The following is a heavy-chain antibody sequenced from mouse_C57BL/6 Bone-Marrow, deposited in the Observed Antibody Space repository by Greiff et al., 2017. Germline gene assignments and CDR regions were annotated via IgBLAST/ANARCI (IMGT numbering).Heavy chain of an antibody. V-gene: IGHV5-12*01. Sequence: EVQGVESGGGLVQPGGSLKLSCAASGFTFSDYYMYWVRQTPEKRLEWVAYISNGGGSTYYPDTVKGRFTISRDNDKNTLYLQMSRLKSEDTAMYYCARPMFAYWGQGTLVTVSA. CDR2: ISNGGGST. CDR3: ARPMFAY. CDR1: GFTFSDYY. J-gene: IGHJ3*01.